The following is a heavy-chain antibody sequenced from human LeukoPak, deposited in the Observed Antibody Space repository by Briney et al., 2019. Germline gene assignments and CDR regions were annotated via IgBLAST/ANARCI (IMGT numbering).Heavy chain of an antibody. CDR1: GYTFTGYY. CDR2: INPNSGGT. J-gene: IGHJ4*02. Sequence: ASVRVSCKASGYTFTGYYMHWVRQAPGQGLEWVGRINPNSGGTNYAQKFQGRVTMTRDTSISTAHMELSKLRSDDTAVYYCARALSLTVRRSIAAADTPSGYWGQGTLVTVSS. D-gene: IGHD6-13*01. V-gene: IGHV1-2*06. CDR3: ARALSLTVRRSIAAADTPSGY.